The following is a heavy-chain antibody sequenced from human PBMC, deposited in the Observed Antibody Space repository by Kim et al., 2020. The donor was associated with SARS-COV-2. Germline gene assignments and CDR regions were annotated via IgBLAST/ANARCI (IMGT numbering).Heavy chain of an antibody. CDR3: ARGVSYYDFWSGYTPPDY. J-gene: IGHJ4*02. Sequence: ASVKVSCKASGYTFTSYCTSWVRQAPGQGLEWMGWISAYNGNTNYAQKLQGRVTMTTDTSTSTAYMELRSLRSDDTAVYYCARGVSYYDFWSGYTPPDYWGQGTLVTVSS. D-gene: IGHD3-3*01. V-gene: IGHV1-18*01. CDR1: GYTFTSYC. CDR2: ISAYNGNT.